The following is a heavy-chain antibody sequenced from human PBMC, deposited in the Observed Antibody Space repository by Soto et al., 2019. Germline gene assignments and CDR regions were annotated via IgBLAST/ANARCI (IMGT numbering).Heavy chain of an antibody. CDR3: ARSRHGSGSYTHFYYGLDV. D-gene: IGHD3-10*01. V-gene: IGHV3-30-3*01. Sequence: QVQLVESGGGVVQPGRSLRLSCAASGFTFISYAMHWVRQAPGKGLEWVAVISFDGSTEYYADSVKGRFTISRDNSKNTVYLQMNSPRSEDTAVYYWARSRHGSGSYTHFYYGLDVWGQGNTVTVSS. CDR2: ISFDGSTE. CDR1: GFTFISYA. J-gene: IGHJ6*02.